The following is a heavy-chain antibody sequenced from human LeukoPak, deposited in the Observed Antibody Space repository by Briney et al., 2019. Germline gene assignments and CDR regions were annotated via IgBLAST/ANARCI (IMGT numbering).Heavy chain of an antibody. CDR2: TSAYNGNT. Sequence: ASVKVSCKASGYTFTSYGISWVRQAPGQGLEWMGWTSAYNGNTNYAQKLQGRVTMTTDTSTSTAYMELRSLRSDDTAVYYCARDRAYPDAFDIWGQGTMVTVSS. V-gene: IGHV1-18*01. J-gene: IGHJ3*02. CDR1: GYTFTSYG. CDR3: ARDRAYPDAFDI.